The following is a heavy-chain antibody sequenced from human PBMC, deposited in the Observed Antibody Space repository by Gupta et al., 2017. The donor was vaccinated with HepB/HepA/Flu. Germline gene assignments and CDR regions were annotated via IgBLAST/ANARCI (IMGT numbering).Heavy chain of an antibody. CDR2: ITGNGDTT. Sequence: EVQLLESGGDVVQPGGSLRLSCAASGFGFRNYAMSWARPAPGKGLEWVAAITGNGDTTFYADSVKGRFTISRDDAKNTVFLQMNSLGAADTAVYYCAKRELQWGRDAPPPFYFDYWGQGTLVTVSS. D-gene: IGHD3-16*01. CDR3: AKRELQWGRDAPPPFYFDY. V-gene: IGHV3-23*01. CDR1: GFGFRNYA. J-gene: IGHJ4*02.